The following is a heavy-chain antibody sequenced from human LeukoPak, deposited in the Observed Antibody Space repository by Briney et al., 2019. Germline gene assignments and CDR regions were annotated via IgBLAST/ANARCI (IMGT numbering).Heavy chain of an antibody. V-gene: IGHV4-30-4*01. Sequence: SETLSLTCTVSGGSISSGDYYWRWVRHPPGKGREWIGYIYYSGITYYNPSLKSRVTISVDTSTNQFSLKLSSVTAADTAVYYCARVEGGYCGGDCSDFQHWGQGTLVTVSS. CDR2: IYYSGIT. D-gene: IGHD2-21*02. CDR1: GGSISSGDYY. J-gene: IGHJ1*01. CDR3: ARVEGGYCGGDCSDFQH.